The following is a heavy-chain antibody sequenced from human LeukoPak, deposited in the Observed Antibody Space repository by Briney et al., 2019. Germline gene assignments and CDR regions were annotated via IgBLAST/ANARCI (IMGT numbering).Heavy chain of an antibody. V-gene: IGHV4-4*02. J-gene: IGHJ4*02. CDR1: GGSISSSYW. D-gene: IGHD2-15*01. CDR3: ARGLYCSGGSCYWSWFDY. CDR2: VYHSGST. Sequence: SGTLSLTCAVSGGSISSSYWWSWVRQPPGKGLEWIGEVYHSGSTNYRPSLKSRVTISVDTSKNQFSLKLSSVTAADTAVYYCARGLYCSGGSCYWSWFDYWGQGTLVTVSS.